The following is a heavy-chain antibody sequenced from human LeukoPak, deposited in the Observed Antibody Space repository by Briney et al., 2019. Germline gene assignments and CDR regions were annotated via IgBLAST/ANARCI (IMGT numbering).Heavy chain of an antibody. Sequence: KSGGSLRLSCEASGFTFSAYAMTWVRQAPGKGLEWVSSISSSSSYIYYADSVKGRFTISRDNAKNSLYLQMNSLRAEDTAVYYCAGESADGLLAGPYYYYYGMDVWGQGTTVTVSS. CDR2: ISSSSSYI. J-gene: IGHJ6*02. CDR1: GFTFSAYA. D-gene: IGHD6-13*01. CDR3: AGESADGLLAGPYYYYYGMDV. V-gene: IGHV3-21*01.